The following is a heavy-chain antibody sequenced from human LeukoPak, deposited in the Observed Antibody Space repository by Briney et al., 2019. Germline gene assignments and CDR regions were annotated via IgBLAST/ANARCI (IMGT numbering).Heavy chain of an antibody. V-gene: IGHV3-64*01. Sequence: GGSLRLSCAASGFTFSSYAMHWVRQAPGKGLEYVSAISSNGGSTYYANSVKGRFTISRDNSKNTLYLQMGSLRAEDMAVYYCARDHDRNCGGDCYLDYWGQGTLVTVSS. CDR2: ISSNGGST. D-gene: IGHD2-21*02. CDR1: GFTFSSYA. J-gene: IGHJ4*02. CDR3: ARDHDRNCGGDCYLDY.